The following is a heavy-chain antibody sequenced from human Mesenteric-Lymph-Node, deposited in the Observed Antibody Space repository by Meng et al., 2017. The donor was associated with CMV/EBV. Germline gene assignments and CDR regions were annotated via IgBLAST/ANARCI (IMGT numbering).Heavy chain of an antibody. D-gene: IGHD3-3*01. J-gene: IGHJ3*02. Sequence: GESLKISCAASGFIFSSYAMHWVRQAPGKGLEWVAVIWYDGTNKYYTDSVRGRFTISRDNSKNTVYLQMNSLRAEDTAVYYCAKDMYYDFWSGSPIWGQGTMVTVSS. CDR3: AKDMYYDFWSGSPI. V-gene: IGHV3-33*06. CDR1: GFIFSSYA. CDR2: IWYDGTNK.